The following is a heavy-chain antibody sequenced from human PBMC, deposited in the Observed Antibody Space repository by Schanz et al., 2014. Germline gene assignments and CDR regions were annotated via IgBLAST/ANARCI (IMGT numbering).Heavy chain of an antibody. Sequence: QVQLVQSGAEVKKPGASVKVSCKASGYSFISHAIHWVRQAPGQRLEWMGWINAANGNTRYSQKFQGRVTITRDTSASTAYMELSSLRSEDTAVYYCARVSMEFERGKSYYYYMDVWGRGTTVTVSS. CDR3: ARVSMEFERGKSYYYYMDV. V-gene: IGHV1-3*01. J-gene: IGHJ6*03. CDR2: INAANGNT. D-gene: IGHD3-10*01. CDR1: GYSFISHA.